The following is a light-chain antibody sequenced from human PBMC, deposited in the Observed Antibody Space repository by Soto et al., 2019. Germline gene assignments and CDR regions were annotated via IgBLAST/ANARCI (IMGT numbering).Light chain of an antibody. CDR2: DAS. J-gene: IGKJ5*01. Sequence: IVLTQSPATLSLSPGEEATLSCMSCQSVSSYLAWYQQKPGQAPRLLIYDASNRATGIPARFSGSGSGTDFTLTISSLEPEDFAVYYCQQRSNWPITFGQGTRLEIK. CDR3: QQRSNWPIT. V-gene: IGKV3-11*01. CDR1: QSVSSY.